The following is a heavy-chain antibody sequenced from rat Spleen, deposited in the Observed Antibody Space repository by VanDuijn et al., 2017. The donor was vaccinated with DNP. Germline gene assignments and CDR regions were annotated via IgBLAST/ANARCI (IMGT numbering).Heavy chain of an antibody. CDR2: ISYDRSST. CDR3: TRPGSPYYFDY. J-gene: IGHJ2*01. V-gene: IGHV5-29*01. Sequence: EVQLVESDGGLVQPGRSLKLSCAASGFTFSDYSMAWVRQAPPKGLEWVATISYDRSSTYYRDSVKGRFTISRDNAKSTLYLQMDSLRSEDTATYYCTRPGSPYYFDYWGQGVMVTVSS. CDR1: GFTFSDYS. D-gene: IGHD5-1*01.